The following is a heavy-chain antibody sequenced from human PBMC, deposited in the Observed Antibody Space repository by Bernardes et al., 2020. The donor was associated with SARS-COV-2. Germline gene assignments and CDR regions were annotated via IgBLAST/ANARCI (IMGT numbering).Heavy chain of an antibody. CDR1: GFTVSSNY. D-gene: IGHD6-13*01. V-gene: IGHV3-66*01. J-gene: IGHJ4*02. CDR3: ARAPLAAAGTSFDY. Sequence: GGSLRLSCAASGFTVSSNYMSWVRQAPGKGLEWVSVIYSGGSTYYADSVKGRFTISRDNSKNTLYLQMNSLRAEDTAVYYCARAPLAAAGTSFDYWGQGTLVTVSS. CDR2: IYSGGST.